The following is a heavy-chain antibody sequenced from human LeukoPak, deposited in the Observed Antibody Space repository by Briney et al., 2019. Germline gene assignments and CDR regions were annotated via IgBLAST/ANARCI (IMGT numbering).Heavy chain of an antibody. CDR1: GFTFSNYG. Sequence: PGGSLRLSCAASGFTFSNYGMHWVRQAPGKGLEWVAFIRYDGSNEYYADSMKDRFTISRDNSKNTLYLQMNSLRAEDTAVYYCAKDEVYVGATYFDYWGQGTLVTVSS. CDR2: IRYDGSNE. CDR3: AKDEVYVGATYFDY. J-gene: IGHJ4*02. D-gene: IGHD1-26*01. V-gene: IGHV3-30*02.